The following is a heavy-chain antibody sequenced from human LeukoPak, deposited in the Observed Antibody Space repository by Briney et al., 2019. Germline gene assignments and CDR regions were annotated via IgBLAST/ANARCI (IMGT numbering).Heavy chain of an antibody. CDR3: ARDAGNNGYGCDL. CDR1: GFIFSQYS. Sequence: GGSLRLSCAASGFIFSQYSMNWVRRAPGKGLEWVSHLRSSSETFYADSVKGRFTISRDNARNLMYLQMNNLRGEDTAIYYCARDAGNNGYGCDLWGQGTLVTVSS. D-gene: IGHD5-12*01. V-gene: IGHV3-48*01. CDR2: LRSSSET. J-gene: IGHJ5*02.